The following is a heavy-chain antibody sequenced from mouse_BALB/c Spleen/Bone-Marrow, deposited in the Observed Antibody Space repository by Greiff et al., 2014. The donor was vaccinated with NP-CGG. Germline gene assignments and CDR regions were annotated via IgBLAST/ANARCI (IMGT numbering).Heavy chain of an antibody. J-gene: IGHJ4*01. CDR1: GFTFSSYG. Sequence: VQLKESGGDLVKPGGSLKLSCAASGFTFSSYGMSWGRQTPDKRLEWVATISSGGSNTYYPDSVKGRFTISRGNAKNTLYLQMSSLKSEDTAMYYCARHQRYYAMDYWGQGTSVTVSS. CDR2: ISSGGSNT. CDR3: ARHQRYYAMDY. V-gene: IGHV5-6*01.